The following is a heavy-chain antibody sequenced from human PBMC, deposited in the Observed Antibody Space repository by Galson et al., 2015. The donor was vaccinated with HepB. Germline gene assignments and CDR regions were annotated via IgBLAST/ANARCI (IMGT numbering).Heavy chain of an antibody. D-gene: IGHD3-22*01. J-gene: IGHJ6*02. V-gene: IGHV1-18*04. Sequence: QSGAEVKKPGASVKVSCKASGSTFTSYGISWVRQSHRQGLEWMGWISAYNGNTNYAQKLQGRATMTTDTSTSTAYMELRSLRSDDTAVYYCARDLGGVGYYYESSGQYGMDVWGQGTTVTVSS. CDR1: GSTFTSYG. CDR3: ARDLGGVGYYYESSGQYGMDV. CDR2: ISAYNGNT.